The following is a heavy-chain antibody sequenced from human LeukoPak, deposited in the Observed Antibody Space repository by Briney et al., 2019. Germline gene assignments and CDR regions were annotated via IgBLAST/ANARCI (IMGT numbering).Heavy chain of an antibody. V-gene: IGHV3-11*01. Sequence: GGSLRLSCAASGFTFSDYNMRWIRQAPGKGLEWVSSISRSGSTKYYADSVKGRFTISRDNAKNSLFLQMNSLRAEDTAVYYCAREYDYVWGSYRLGAFDIWGQGTMVTVSS. D-gene: IGHD3-16*02. CDR2: ISRSGSTK. CDR3: AREYDYVWGSYRLGAFDI. CDR1: GFTFSDYN. J-gene: IGHJ3*02.